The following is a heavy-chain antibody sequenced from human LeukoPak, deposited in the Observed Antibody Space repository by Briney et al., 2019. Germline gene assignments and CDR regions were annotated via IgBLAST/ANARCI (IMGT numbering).Heavy chain of an antibody. CDR2: ISGSGGST. D-gene: IGHD3-9*01. Sequence: GGSLRLSCAASGFTFSSYAMSWVRQAPGKGLEWVSAISGSGGSTYYADSVKGRFTISRDNSKNTLYLQMNSLRAEDTAVYYCARALPPYYDILTGFDYWGQGTLVTVSS. J-gene: IGHJ4*02. CDR1: GFTFSSYA. CDR3: ARALPPYYDILTGFDY. V-gene: IGHV3-23*01.